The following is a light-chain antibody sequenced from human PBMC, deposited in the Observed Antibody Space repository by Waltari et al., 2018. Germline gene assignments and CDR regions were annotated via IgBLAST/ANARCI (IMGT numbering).Light chain of an antibody. V-gene: IGKV1-5*03. J-gene: IGKJ1*01. CDR2: EAS. Sequence: DIQMTQSPSTLSASLGDRVTITCRASQSISSYLAWYQQKPGKAPKVLIYEASSLISGVPLRFSGRGSGTEFTLTISSLQPDDFATYFCQHYNTYSWTFGQGIKVEIK. CDR3: QHYNTYSWT. CDR1: QSISSY.